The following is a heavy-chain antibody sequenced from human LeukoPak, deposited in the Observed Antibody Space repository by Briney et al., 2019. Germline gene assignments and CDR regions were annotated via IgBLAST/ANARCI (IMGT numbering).Heavy chain of an antibody. D-gene: IGHD3-16*01. J-gene: IGHJ3*01. CDR3: ATSGDYEEFQT. Sequence: SETLSLTCTVSGDSINSKSLYWGWIRQPPGKRWEWIGSVYYSGTTYYNPSLKSRLSVSIDTSKNQFHLTQKSVTAADMALYYCATSGDYEEFQTWGHGTMLIVSS. V-gene: IGHV4-39*06. CDR1: GDSINSKSLY. CDR2: VYYSGTT.